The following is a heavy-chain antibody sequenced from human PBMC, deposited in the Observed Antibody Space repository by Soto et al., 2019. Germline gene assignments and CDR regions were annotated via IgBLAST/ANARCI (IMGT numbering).Heavy chain of an antibody. D-gene: IGHD2-15*01. CDR2: IGLGSSTK. CDR1: GFTFRNYG. Sequence: GGSLRLSCAASGFTFRNYGMNWVRQAPGKGLEWVSYIGLGSSTKYYADSVEGRFTISRDNAKNSLYLQMDSLRAEDTAVYYCVRDGLHCSGDSCYDYWGQGTLVTVSS. V-gene: IGHV3-48*01. J-gene: IGHJ4*02. CDR3: VRDGLHCSGDSCYDY.